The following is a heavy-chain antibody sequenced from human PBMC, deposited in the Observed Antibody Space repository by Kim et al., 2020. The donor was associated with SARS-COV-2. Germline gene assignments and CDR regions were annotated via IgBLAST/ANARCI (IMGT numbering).Heavy chain of an antibody. D-gene: IGHD3-10*01. V-gene: IGHV3-23*01. Sequence: GGSLRLSCAASGFTFSSYAMSWVRQAPGKGLEWVSAISGSGGSTYYADSVKGRFTISRDNSKNTLYLQMNSLRAEDTAVYYCAKDRRVRGAPLWDDRLLDVWGQGTTVTVSS. CDR2: ISGSGGST. J-gene: IGHJ6*02. CDR1: GFTFSSYA. CDR3: AKDRRVRGAPLWDDRLLDV.